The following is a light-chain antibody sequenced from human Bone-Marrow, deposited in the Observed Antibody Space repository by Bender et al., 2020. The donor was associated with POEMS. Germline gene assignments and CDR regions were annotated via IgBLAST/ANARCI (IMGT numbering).Light chain of an antibody. J-gene: IGLJ2*01. CDR2: DVD. V-gene: IGLV2-14*02. CDR1: SSDVGSYNL. Sequence: QSALTQPASVSGSPGQSITISCTGTSSDVGSYNLVSWYQQHPGTAPQLMIYDVDSRPSGVPSRFSGSKSGNTASLTISGLQAEDEAYYYCTSYTSDTNVVFGGGTKLTVL. CDR3: TSYTSDTNVV.